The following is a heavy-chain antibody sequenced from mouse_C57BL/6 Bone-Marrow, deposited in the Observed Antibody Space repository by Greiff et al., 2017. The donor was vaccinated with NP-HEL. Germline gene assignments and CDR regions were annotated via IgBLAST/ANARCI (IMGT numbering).Heavy chain of an antibody. J-gene: IGHJ1*03. CDR1: GFNITDDY. Sequence: EVQLQQSGAELVRPGASVKLSCTASGFNITDDYMHWVKQRPEQGLEWIGWIDPENGDTEYASKFQGKATITVDTSSNTAYLQLSSLTSEDTAVYYCTVTWGYGSSYWYFDVWGTGTTVTVSS. V-gene: IGHV14-4*01. CDR3: TVTWGYGSSYWYFDV. D-gene: IGHD1-1*01. CDR2: IDPENGDT.